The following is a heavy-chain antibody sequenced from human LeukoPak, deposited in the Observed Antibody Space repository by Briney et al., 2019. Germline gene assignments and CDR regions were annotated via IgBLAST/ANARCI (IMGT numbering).Heavy chain of an antibody. D-gene: IGHD4-23*01. J-gene: IGHJ4*02. V-gene: IGHV1-18*01. CDR1: GYTFTKNA. CDR3: ARDGGAPGPVYGDY. CDR2: VSTYNGDT. Sequence: ASVKVSCQASGYTFTKNAMNWVRQAPGQGLEWMGWVSTYNGDTKYAQNFQDRVTMTRDTSTTTAYMELRGLRSDDTAVYYCARDGGAPGPVYGDYWGQGTPVTVSS.